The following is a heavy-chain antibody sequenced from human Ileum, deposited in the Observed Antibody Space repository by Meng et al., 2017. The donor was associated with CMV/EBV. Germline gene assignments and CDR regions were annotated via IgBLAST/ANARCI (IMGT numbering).Heavy chain of an antibody. CDR3: AREGPTNWGRALDY. CDR2: IYTSGSS. J-gene: IGHJ4*02. V-gene: IGHV4-4*07. D-gene: IGHD7-27*01. CDR1: DGAMISYY. Sequence: VRRQESGPGRVKPSETLSLTCTVSDGAMISYYWSWIRQPAGKGLEWIGRIYTSGSSNYNSSLKSRVTMSVDTSKNQFSMKLNSVTAADTAVYYCAREGPTNWGRALDYWGQGTLVTVSS.